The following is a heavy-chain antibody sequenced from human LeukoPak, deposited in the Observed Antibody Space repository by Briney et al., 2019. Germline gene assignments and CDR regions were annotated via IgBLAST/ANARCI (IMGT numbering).Heavy chain of an antibody. J-gene: IGHJ5*01. CDR1: GFTYSDYG. D-gene: IGHD3-16*01. CDR2: ILNDGTWE. V-gene: IGHV3-30*02. Sequence: GGSLRLSCAASGFTYSDYGMHWVRQAPGRGLEWVAFILNDGTWEYYPDSVKGRLTISRDNSRNTLYLQMNSVRLEDTAIYYCVKGGSISHNWFDSWGQGTLVTASS. CDR3: VKGGSISHNWFDS.